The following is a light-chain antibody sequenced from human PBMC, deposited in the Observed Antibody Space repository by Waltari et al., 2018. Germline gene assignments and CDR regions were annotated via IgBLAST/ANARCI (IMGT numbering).Light chain of an antibody. CDR3: SSYTTSTTLL. Sequence: QSALTQPASVSGSPGQSITIPCTGPRTDVVPYNFVSWYHQHPGKVPKLILYDVGNRPSGISHRFSASKSGNTASLTISGLQEEDEGEYYCSSYTTSTTLLFGTGTRLTVL. J-gene: IGLJ1*01. CDR2: DVG. V-gene: IGLV2-14*01. CDR1: RTDVVPYNF.